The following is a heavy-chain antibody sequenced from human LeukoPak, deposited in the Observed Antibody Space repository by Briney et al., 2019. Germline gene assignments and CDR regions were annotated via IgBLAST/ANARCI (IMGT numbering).Heavy chain of an antibody. D-gene: IGHD3-10*01. Sequence: GGSLRLSCAASGFTFSNYWMNWVRQAPGKGLECLANIKQDGSETYYADSVKGRFTISRDNAKNSLYLQMNSLRAEDTAVYYCAGGELHPLNYYYYMDVWGKGTTVTVSS. CDR3: AGGELHPLNYYYYMDV. CDR2: IKQDGSET. J-gene: IGHJ6*03. CDR1: GFTFSNYW. V-gene: IGHV3-7*04.